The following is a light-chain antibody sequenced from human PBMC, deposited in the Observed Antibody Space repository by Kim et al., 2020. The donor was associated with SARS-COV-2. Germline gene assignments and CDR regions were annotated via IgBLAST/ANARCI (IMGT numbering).Light chain of an antibody. CDR3: QQYLTSPGT. V-gene: IGKV3-20*01. CDR1: QSVSGTY. CDR2: SAS. Sequence: SPGESATLSCRASQSVSGTYLAWYQQKPGQAPRLLIHSASTRATGIPDRFSSGGSGTDFSLTISGLETEDFAVYYCQQYLTSPGTFGQGTKVDIK. J-gene: IGKJ1*01.